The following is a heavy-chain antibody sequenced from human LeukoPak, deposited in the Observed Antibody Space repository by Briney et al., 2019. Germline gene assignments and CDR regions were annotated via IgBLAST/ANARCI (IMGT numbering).Heavy chain of an antibody. CDR3: AREVVGGGYDVGGVYFDY. V-gene: IGHV3-33*01. Sequence: GGSLRLSCAASGFTFSSYGMHWVRQAPGKGLEWVAVIWYDGSNKYYADSVKGRFTISRDNSKNTLYLQMNSLRAEDTAVYYCAREVVGGGYDVGGVYFDYWGQGTLVTVSS. CDR1: GFTFSSYG. D-gene: IGHD5-12*01. CDR2: IWYDGSNK. J-gene: IGHJ4*02.